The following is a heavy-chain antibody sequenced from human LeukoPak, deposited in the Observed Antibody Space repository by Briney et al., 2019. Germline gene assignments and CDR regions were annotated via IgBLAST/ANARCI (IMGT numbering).Heavy chain of an antibody. J-gene: IGHJ4*02. Sequence: GGSLRLSCAASGFTFSSFGMHWVRQGPGKGLEWVALIRNDGSNKYYADSVRGRFTLSRDNAKNSLYLQMNSLRAEDTAVYYCARWPYSSSYYFDYWGQGTLVTVSS. V-gene: IGHV3-30*02. CDR2: IRNDGSNK. D-gene: IGHD6-6*01. CDR1: GFTFSSFG. CDR3: ARWPYSSSYYFDY.